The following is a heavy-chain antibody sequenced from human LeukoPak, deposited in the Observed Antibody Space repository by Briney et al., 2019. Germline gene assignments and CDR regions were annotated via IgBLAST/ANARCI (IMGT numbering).Heavy chain of an antibody. CDR2: IYYSGST. CDR1: GGSISSYY. CDR3: VRDILTGYSDY. D-gene: IGHD3-9*01. V-gene: IGHV4-59*01. J-gene: IGHJ4*02. Sequence: SETLSHTCTVSGGSISSYYWSWIRQPPGKGLEWIGYIYYSGSTNYNPSLKSRVTISVDTSKNQFSLKLSSVTAADTAVYYCVRDILTGYSDYWGQGTLVTVSS.